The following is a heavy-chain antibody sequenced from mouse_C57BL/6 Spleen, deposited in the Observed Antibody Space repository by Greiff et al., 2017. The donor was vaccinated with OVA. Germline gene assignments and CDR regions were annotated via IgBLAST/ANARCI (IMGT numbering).Heavy chain of an antibody. V-gene: IGHV1-69*01. CDR1: GYTFTSYW. D-gene: IGHD2-2*01. CDR2: IDPSDSYT. Sequence: QVQLQQPGAELVMPGASVKLSCKASGYTFTSYWMHWVKQRPGQGLEWIGEIDPSDSYTNYNQKFKGKSTLTVDKSSSTAYMQLSSLTSEDSAVYYCARGVSDGGLSDYWGQGTTLTVSS. J-gene: IGHJ2*01. CDR3: ARGVSDGGLSDY.